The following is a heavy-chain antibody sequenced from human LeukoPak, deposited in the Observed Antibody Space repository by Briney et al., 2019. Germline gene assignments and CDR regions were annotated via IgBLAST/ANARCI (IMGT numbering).Heavy chain of an antibody. D-gene: IGHD6-19*01. V-gene: IGHV3-9*01. J-gene: IGHJ6*03. CDR3: AKDSNGWYYYYYMDV. Sequence: SLRLSCAASGFTFSSYSMNWVRQAPGKGLEWVSSISWNSGSRVYADSVKGRFTISRDNAKNSLYLQMNSLRAEDTALYYCAKDSNGWYYYYYMDVWGKGTTVTISS. CDR1: GFTFSSYS. CDR2: ISWNSGSR.